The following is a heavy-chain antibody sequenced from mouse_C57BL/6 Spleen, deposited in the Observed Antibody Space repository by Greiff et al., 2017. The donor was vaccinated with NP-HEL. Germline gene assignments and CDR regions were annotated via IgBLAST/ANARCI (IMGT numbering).Heavy chain of an antibody. J-gene: IGHJ2*01. CDR3: ARYYYGSSPDY. D-gene: IGHD1-1*01. Sequence: QVQLQQPGAELVRPGSSFPLSCPSSGYTFTSYWMHWVKQRPIQGLEWIGNIDPSDSETPYNQKFKDKATLTVDKSSSTAYMQLSSLTSEDSAVYYCARYYYGSSPDYWGQGTTLTVSS. V-gene: IGHV1-52*01. CDR1: GYTFTSYW. CDR2: IDPSDSET.